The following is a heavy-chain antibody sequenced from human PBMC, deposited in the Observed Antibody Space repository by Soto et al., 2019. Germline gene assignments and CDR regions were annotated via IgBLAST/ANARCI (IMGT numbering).Heavy chain of an antibody. CDR2: INPNSGGT. J-gene: IGHJ6*03. CDR1: GYTFTGYY. CDR3: ARGLGSIAALGPYYYYMDV. D-gene: IGHD6-6*01. Sequence: ASVKVSCKASGYTFTGYYLHWVRQAPGQGLEWMGWINPNSGGTNYAQKFQGWVTTTRDTSISTACMELSRLRSDDTAVYYCARGLGSIAALGPYYYYMDVWGKGTTVTVSS. V-gene: IGHV1-2*04.